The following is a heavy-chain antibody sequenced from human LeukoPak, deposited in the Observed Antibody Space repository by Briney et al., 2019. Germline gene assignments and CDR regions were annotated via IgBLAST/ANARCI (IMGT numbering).Heavy chain of an antibody. CDR1: GGSISSGSYY. J-gene: IGHJ4*02. Sequence: PSQTLSLTCTVSGGSISSGSYYWSWVRQPAARGLEWIGRIYTSGSTNYNPSLKSRVTISLDTSKNQFSLKLSSVTAADTAVYYCARQYYYDSSGYLGPFDYWGQGTLVTVSS. CDR2: IYTSGST. V-gene: IGHV4-61*02. D-gene: IGHD3-22*01. CDR3: ARQYYYDSSGYLGPFDY.